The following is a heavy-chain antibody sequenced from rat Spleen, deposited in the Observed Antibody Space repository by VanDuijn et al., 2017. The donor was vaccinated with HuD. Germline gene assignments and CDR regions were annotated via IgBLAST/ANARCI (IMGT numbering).Heavy chain of an antibody. V-gene: IGHV5-25*01. Sequence: EVQLVESGGGLVQPGRSLKLSCAASGFTFSNYYMAWVRQAPTKGLEWVASITNSGDSTYYRDSVKGRFTISRDNAKTTLYLQMDSLRSEDTATYYCARRTTGLFDYWGQGVMVTVSS. J-gene: IGHJ2*01. CDR2: ITNSGDST. D-gene: IGHD4-1*01. CDR1: GFTFSNYY. CDR3: ARRTTGLFDY.